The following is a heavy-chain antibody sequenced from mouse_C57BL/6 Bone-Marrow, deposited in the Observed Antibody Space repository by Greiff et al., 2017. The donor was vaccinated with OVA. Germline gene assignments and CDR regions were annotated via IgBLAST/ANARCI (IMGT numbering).Heavy chain of an antibody. Sequence: VKVVESGAELVKPGASVKLSCKASGYTFTEYTIHWVKQRSGQGLEWIGWFYPGSGSIKYNEKFKDKATLTADKSSSTVYMELSRLTSEDSAVYFCARHEDSPDGYYVDWFAYWGQGTLVTVSA. CDR3: ARHEDSPDGYYVDWFAY. J-gene: IGHJ3*01. D-gene: IGHD2-3*01. CDR2: FYPGSGSI. CDR1: GYTFTEYT. V-gene: IGHV1-62-2*01.